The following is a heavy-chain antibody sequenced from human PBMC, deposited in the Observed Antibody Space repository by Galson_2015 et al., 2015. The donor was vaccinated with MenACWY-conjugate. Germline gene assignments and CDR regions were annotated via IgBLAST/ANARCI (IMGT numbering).Heavy chain of an antibody. CDR3: TTGCSSTSCYMLDYKTNYYYYYYMDV. CDR2: IKSKTDGGTT. J-gene: IGHJ6*03. V-gene: IGHV3-15*07. CDR1: GFTFSNAW. Sequence: SLRLSCAASGFTFSNAWMNWVRQAPGKGLEWVGRIKSKTDGGTTDYAAPVKGRFTISRDDSKNTLYLQMNSLKTEDTAVYYCTTGCSSTSCYMLDYKTNYYYYYYMDVWGKGTTVTVSS. D-gene: IGHD2-2*02.